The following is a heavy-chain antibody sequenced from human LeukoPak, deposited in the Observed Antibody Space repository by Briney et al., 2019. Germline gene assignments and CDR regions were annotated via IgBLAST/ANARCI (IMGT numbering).Heavy chain of an antibody. Sequence: ASVKVSCKASGYTFTGYYMHWVRQAPGQGLEWMGWISAYNGNTNYAQKLQGRVTMTTDTSTSTAYMELRSLRSDDTAVYYCARDRYGSGSLDYWGQGTLVTVSS. J-gene: IGHJ4*02. V-gene: IGHV1-18*04. CDR1: GYTFTGYY. CDR2: ISAYNGNT. D-gene: IGHD3-10*01. CDR3: ARDRYGSGSLDY.